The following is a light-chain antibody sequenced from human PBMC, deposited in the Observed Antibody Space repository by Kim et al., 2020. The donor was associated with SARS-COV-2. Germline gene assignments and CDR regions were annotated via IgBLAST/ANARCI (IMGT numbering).Light chain of an antibody. Sequence: QSVLTRPPSASGTPGQRVTISCSGSSSNIGSNTVNWYQQLPGTAPKLLIYSDYQRASGVPDRFSGSRSGTSASLAISGLLSEDEADYYCAVWDESLRGRLFGTGTKVTVL. CDR1: SSNIGSNT. CDR2: SDY. V-gene: IGLV1-44*01. CDR3: AVWDESLRGRL. J-gene: IGLJ1*01.